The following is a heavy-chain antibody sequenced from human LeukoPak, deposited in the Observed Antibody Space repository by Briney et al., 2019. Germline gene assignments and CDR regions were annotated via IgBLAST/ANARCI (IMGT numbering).Heavy chain of an antibody. D-gene: IGHD3-22*01. CDR2: IYHSGST. J-gene: IGHJ6*03. Sequence: SETLSLTCAVSGYSISSGYYWGWIRQPPGKGLEWIGSIYHSGSTYYNPSLKSRVTISVDTSKNQFSLKLSSVTAADTAVYYCARLDYYDSSGSYYMDVWGKATTVTVSS. V-gene: IGHV4-38-2*01. CDR3: ARLDYYDSSGSYYMDV. CDR1: GYSISSGYY.